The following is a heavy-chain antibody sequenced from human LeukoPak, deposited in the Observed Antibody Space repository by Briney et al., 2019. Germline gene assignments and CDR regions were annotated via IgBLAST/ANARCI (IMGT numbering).Heavy chain of an antibody. CDR1: GFTFSHFG. CDR3: AKDAQRGFDYSNSLEY. CDR2: IWNDGSNE. Sequence: PGGSLRLSCAASGFTFSHFGMHWVPKAPGKGLEWVAVIWNDGSNEYYADSVKGRFTISRDNSKNTVSLQMNSLIDEDTAVYYCAKDAQRGFDYSNSLEYWGQGTLVTVSS. D-gene: IGHD4-11*01. V-gene: IGHV3-33*06. J-gene: IGHJ1*01.